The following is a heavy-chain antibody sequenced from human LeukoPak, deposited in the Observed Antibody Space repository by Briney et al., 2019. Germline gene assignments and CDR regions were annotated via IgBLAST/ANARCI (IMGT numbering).Heavy chain of an antibody. CDR3: ARDLGGSYPTYDY. CDR2: IYYSGST. D-gene: IGHD1-26*01. V-gene: IGHV4-39*07. CDR1: GGSISSSSYY. Sequence: SETLSLTCTVSGGSISSSSYYWGWVRQPPGKGLEWIRSIYYSGSTYYNPSLKSRVTISVDTSKNQFSLKLSSLTAADTAVYYCARDLGGSYPTYDYWGQGTLVTVSS. J-gene: IGHJ4*02.